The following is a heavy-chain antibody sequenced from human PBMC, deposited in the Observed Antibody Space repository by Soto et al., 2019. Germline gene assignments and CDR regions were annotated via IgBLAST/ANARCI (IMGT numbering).Heavy chain of an antibody. CDR2: INAGNGNT. CDR1: GYTFTSYA. Sequence: ASVKVSCKASGYTFTSYAMHWVRQAPGQRLEWMGWINAGNGNTKYSQKFQGRVTISVDTSKNQFSLKLSSVTAADTAVYYCACGYSGSTIQAPIDYWGQGTLVTVSS. J-gene: IGHJ4*02. V-gene: IGHV1-3*01. CDR3: ACGYSGSTIQAPIDY. D-gene: IGHD5-12*01.